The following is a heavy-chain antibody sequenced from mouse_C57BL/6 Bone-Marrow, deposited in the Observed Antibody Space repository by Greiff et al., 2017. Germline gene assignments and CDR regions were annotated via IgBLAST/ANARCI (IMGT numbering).Heavy chain of an antibody. J-gene: IGHJ3*01. Sequence: QVQLQQSGAELVKPGASVKLSCKASGYTFTSYWMHWVKQRPGRGLEWIGRIDPNSGGTKYNEKFKSKATLTVDKPSSTAYMQLSSLTSEDSAVYYCASQGTYYSNYWFAYWGQGTLVTVSA. CDR2: IDPNSGGT. D-gene: IGHD2-5*01. CDR1: GYTFTSYW. V-gene: IGHV1-72*01. CDR3: ASQGTYYSNYWFAY.